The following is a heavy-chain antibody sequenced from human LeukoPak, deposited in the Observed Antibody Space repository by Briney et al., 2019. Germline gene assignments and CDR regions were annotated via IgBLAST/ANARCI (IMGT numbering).Heavy chain of an antibody. D-gene: IGHD4-11*01. J-gene: IGHJ4*02. CDR1: GYSISSGYY. V-gene: IGHV4-38-2*01. CDR2: IYHSGST. Sequence: PSETLSLTCAVSGYSISSGYYWGWIRQPPGKGLEWIGSIYHSGSTYYNPSLKGRVTISVDTSKNQFSLKLSSVTAADTAVYYCASLLITTVTTGSFDYWGQGTLVTVSS. CDR3: ASLLITTVTTGSFDY.